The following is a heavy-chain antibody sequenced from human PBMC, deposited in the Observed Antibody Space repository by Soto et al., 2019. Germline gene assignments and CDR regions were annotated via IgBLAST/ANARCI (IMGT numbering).Heavy chain of an antibody. J-gene: IGHJ4*02. V-gene: IGHV3-7*01. D-gene: IGHD2-21*01. CDR3: ARVAYVDESFDY. CDR2: TKPDGSEK. Sequence: GGALRLSCAASGFTFSSYWMTWVRQAPGKGLEWVANTKPDGSEKNYVGSVKGRFTISRDNAKNSLFLQMDGLRAEDTAVYYCARVAYVDESFDYWGQGTLVTVTS. CDR1: GFTFSSYW.